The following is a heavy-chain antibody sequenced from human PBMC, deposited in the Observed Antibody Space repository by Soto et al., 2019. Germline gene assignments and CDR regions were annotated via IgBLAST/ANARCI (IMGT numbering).Heavy chain of an antibody. J-gene: IGHJ4*02. CDR2: IIPIFGTA. D-gene: IGHD6-19*01. CDR3: ARDRVGRQWLVWGPVDY. V-gene: IGHV1-69*01. Sequence: QVQLVQSGAEVKKPGSSVRVSCKASGGTFSTFGLSWVRLAPGHGLEWMGGIIPIFGTATYAQKFKGRVTITADESTNTGYMDLSSLRSEDTARYYCARDRVGRQWLVWGPVDYWGQGTLVIVSS. CDR1: GGTFSTFG.